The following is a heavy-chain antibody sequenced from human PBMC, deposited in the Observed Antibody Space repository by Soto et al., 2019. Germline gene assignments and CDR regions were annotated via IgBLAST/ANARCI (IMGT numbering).Heavy chain of an antibody. J-gene: IGHJ4*02. CDR2: ISGSSDYI. V-gene: IGHV3-21*01. CDR3: AKLFDN. D-gene: IGHD1-26*01. Sequence: EVQLVESGGGLVKPGGSLKLSCATSGFTFSTYNMNWVRQAPGKGLEWVSSISGSSDYIYYADSVKGRFTISRDNAKNSLYLQMDSLRAEDTAVYYCAKLFDNWGQGTLVTVSS. CDR1: GFTFSTYN.